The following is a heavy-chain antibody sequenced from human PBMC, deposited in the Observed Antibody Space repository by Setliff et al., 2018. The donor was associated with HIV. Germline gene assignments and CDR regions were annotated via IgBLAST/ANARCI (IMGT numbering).Heavy chain of an antibody. J-gene: IGHJ4*02. V-gene: IGHV4-39*01. D-gene: IGHD4-17*01. CDR1: GGSISGSNYY. CDR3: ATFSVTKSYYFQN. CDR2: IYYSGST. Sequence: PSETLSLTCTVSGGSISGSNYYWGWIRQPPGKGLEWIGSIYYSGSTYYNPSLKSRVTISVDTSRNQFSLKLSSVTAADTAVYYCATFSVTKSYYFQNWGQGTLVTVSS.